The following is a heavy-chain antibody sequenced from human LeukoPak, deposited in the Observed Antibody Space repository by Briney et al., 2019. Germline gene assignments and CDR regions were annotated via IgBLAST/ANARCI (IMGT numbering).Heavy chain of an antibody. D-gene: IGHD5-18*01. CDR2: IKEDGSEK. CDR1: GFSFSGYW. V-gene: IGHV3-7*03. J-gene: IGHJ4*02. Sequence: GGSLRLSCAASGFSFSGYWMTWVRQAPGKGLEWVANIKEDGSEKYYADFVKGRFTISRDNAKNSLDLQMNSLRAEDTAVYYCATNTAMGYFDYWGQGTLVTVSS. CDR3: ATNTAMGYFDY.